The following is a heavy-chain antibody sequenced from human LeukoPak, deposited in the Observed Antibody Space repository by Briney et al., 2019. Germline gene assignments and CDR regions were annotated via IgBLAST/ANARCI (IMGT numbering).Heavy chain of an antibody. V-gene: IGHV3-30-3*01. CDR2: ISYDGSNK. CDR3: ARYGSGSYYKSMFDY. J-gene: IGHJ4*02. CDR1: GFTFSGYA. D-gene: IGHD3-10*01. Sequence: GGSLRLSCAASGFTFSGYAMHWVRQAPGKGLEWVAVISYDGSNKYYADSVKGRFTISRDNSKNTLYLQMNSLRADDTAVYYCARYGSGSYYKSMFDYWGQGTLVTVSS.